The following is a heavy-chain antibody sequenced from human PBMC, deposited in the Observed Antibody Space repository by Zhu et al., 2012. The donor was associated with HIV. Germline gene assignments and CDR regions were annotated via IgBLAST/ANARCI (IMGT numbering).Heavy chain of an antibody. J-gene: IGHJ4*02. CDR3: ARYYYASGRTIDY. Sequence: QVQLQESGPGLVKPSQTLSLTCTVSGVSISGGDYYWSWIRQPPGKGLEWIGYVYYSGITYYNPSLKSRITISVDTSKNQFSLKLSSVTAADTAVYYCARYYYASGRTIDYWGQGTLVTVSS. V-gene: IGHV4-30-4*08. D-gene: IGHD3-10*01. CDR2: VYYSGIT. CDR1: GVSISGGDYY.